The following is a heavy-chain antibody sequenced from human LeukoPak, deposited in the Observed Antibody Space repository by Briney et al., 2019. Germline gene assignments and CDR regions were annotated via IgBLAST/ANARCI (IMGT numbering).Heavy chain of an antibody. CDR1: GFSFSSHG. J-gene: IGHJ3*02. V-gene: IGHV3-7*01. Sequence: QTGGSLRLSCVGSGFSFSSHGVNWVRQSPGKGLEWVANIKPDGSDKYYVDSARGRFTVSRDNAKNSAFLQMNSLRAEDTAIYYCATISAHTFDIWGQGTLVSVSS. CDR3: ATISAHTFDI. D-gene: IGHD5-24*01. CDR2: IKPDGSDK.